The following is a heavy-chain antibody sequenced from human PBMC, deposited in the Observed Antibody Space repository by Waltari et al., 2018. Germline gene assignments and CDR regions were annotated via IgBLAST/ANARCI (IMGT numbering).Heavy chain of an antibody. CDR2: TYYRSKWFN. D-gene: IGHD2-21*01. Sequence: QVQLQQSGPGLVMPSQTLSLTCAISGAGGSSKIVAWNWTRQFPSRGLEWLGRTYYRSKWFNDYAVSVKSRITINPDTSKNQFSLQLSSLTPEDTAVYYCTRGIHSSFDIWGQGTMVTVSS. CDR1: GAGGSSKIVA. V-gene: IGHV6-1*01. J-gene: IGHJ3*02. CDR3: TRGIHSSFDI.